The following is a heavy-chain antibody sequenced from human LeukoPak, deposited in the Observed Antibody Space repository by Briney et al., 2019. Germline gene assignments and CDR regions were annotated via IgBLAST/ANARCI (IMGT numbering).Heavy chain of an antibody. Sequence: SETLSLTCTVSGGSISSYYWSWIRQPPGKGLEWIGYIYYSGSTNYNPSIKRRVTISVDTSKNQFSLKLSSVTAADTAVYYCARGKDDYGDYGSFDYWGQGTLVTVSS. D-gene: IGHD4-17*01. CDR2: IYYSGST. CDR1: GGSISSYY. CDR3: ARGKDDYGDYGSFDY. J-gene: IGHJ4*02. V-gene: IGHV4-59*01.